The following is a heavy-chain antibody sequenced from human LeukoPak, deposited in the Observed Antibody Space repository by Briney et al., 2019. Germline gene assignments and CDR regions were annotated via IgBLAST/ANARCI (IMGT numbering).Heavy chain of an antibody. CDR1: GGSISSYY. Sequence: SETLSLTCTVSGGSISSYYWSWIRQPPGKGLEWIGDIYYSGSTNYNPSLNSRVTISVDTSKNQFSLKLSSVTAADTAVYYCATEWTSGVWFDPWGQGTLVTVSS. CDR2: IYYSGST. CDR3: ATEWTSGVWFDP. V-gene: IGHV4-59*12. J-gene: IGHJ5*02. D-gene: IGHD3-10*01.